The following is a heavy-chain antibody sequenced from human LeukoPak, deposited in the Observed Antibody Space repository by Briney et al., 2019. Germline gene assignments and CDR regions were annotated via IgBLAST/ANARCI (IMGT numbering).Heavy chain of an antibody. J-gene: IGHJ4*02. Sequence: ASVKVSCKASGYTFTSYGISWVRQAPGQGLEWMGWISAYNGNTNYAQKLQARVTMTTDTSTSTAYMELRSLRSDDTAVYYCARDAEYYYDSSGVDYWGQGTLVTVSS. D-gene: IGHD3-22*01. CDR1: GYTFTSYG. CDR2: ISAYNGNT. CDR3: ARDAEYYYDSSGVDY. V-gene: IGHV1-18*01.